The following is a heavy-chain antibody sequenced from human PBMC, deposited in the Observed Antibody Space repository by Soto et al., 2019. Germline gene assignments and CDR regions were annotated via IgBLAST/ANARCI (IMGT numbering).Heavy chain of an antibody. CDR2: IYESGYT. CDR3: VRALRHTAMVYPWFEP. Sequence: LSLTCTVSGASVSTGAYYWGWVRQLPGKGLEWVGYIYESGYTYYNTSLKSRLTISLDRSNNQFSLGLTSVTAADTAVYYCVRALRHTAMVYPWFEPWGKGTLVTVSS. V-gene: IGHV4-31*03. CDR1: GASVSTGAYY. J-gene: IGHJ5*02. D-gene: IGHD5-18*01.